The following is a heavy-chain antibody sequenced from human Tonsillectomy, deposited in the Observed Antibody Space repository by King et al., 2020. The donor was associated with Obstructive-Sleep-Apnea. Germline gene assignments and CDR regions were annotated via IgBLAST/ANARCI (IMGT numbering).Heavy chain of an antibody. Sequence: VQLVESGGGAVQPGRSLRLSCVVSGFTFSSYAMHWVRQAPGKGLEWVAVISYDGGNKYYADSVKGRFTNSRDNSKDTLYLQMNNLGPEDTAGFYCAGQQELPYYYYVMDVWGQGTTVTVSS. CDR3: AGQQELPYYYYVMDV. CDR2: ISYDGGNK. V-gene: IGHV3-30*04. CDR1: GFTFSSYA. J-gene: IGHJ6*02. D-gene: IGHD1-7*01.